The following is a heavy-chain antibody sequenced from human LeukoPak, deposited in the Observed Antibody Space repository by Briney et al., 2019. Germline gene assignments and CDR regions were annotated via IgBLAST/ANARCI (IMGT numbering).Heavy chain of an antibody. CDR2: INRDGSST. V-gene: IGHV3-74*01. CDR1: GFTFSSYR. Sequence: GGSLRLSCAASGFTFSSYRMHWVRQAPGKGLVWVSRINRDGSSTSYADSVKGRFTISRDNAKNTLYLQMNSLRAEDTAVYYCARDYGDYAENTYFDYWGQGTLVTVSS. CDR3: ARDYGDYAENTYFDY. D-gene: IGHD4-17*01. J-gene: IGHJ4*02.